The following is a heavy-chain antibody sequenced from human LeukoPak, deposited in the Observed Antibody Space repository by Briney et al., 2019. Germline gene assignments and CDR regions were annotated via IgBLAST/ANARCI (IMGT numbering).Heavy chain of an antibody. CDR3: AKATITMVRGVMKGYYFDY. Sequence: GGSLRLSCAVSGFTFSSYWMSWVRQAPGKGLEWVANTKEDGVEKYYVDSVKGRFTISRDSTKNSLYLQMNSLRAEDTALYYCAKATITMVRGVMKGYYFDYWGQGTLVTVSS. CDR1: GFTFSSYW. V-gene: IGHV3-7*03. D-gene: IGHD3-10*01. J-gene: IGHJ4*02. CDR2: TKEDGVEK.